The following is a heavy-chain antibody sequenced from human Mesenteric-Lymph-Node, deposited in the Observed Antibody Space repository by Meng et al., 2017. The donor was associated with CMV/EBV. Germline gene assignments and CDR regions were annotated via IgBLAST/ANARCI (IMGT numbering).Heavy chain of an antibody. V-gene: IGHV4-34*01. CDR2: INHSGST. J-gene: IGHJ4*02. CDR3: ARTLGVGATRFLDY. D-gene: IGHD1-26*01. CDR1: GGSFSGYY. Sequence: CAVYGGSFSGYYWSWIRQPPGKGLEWIGEINHSGSTNYNPSLESRVTISLDMPENRISLELRSVTAADTAIYYCARTLGVGATRFLDYWGQGTLVTVSS.